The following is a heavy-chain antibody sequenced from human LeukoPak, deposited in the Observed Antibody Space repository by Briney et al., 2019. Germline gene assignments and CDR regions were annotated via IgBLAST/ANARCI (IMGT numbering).Heavy chain of an antibody. CDR2: VYSGGST. V-gene: IGHV3-53*01. J-gene: IGHJ4*02. D-gene: IGHD6-19*01. CDR1: GFTVSTNY. CDR3: ARGGYSSGWYRD. Sequence: GGSLRPSCAASGFTVSTNYMNWVRQAPGKGLEWVSVVYSGGSTYYADSVKGRFTISRDSSKNTLYLQMSSLRAEDTAVYYCARGGYSSGWYRDWGQGTLVTVSS.